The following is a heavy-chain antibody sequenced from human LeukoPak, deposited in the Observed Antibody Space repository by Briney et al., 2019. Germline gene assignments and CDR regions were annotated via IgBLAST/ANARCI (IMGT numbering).Heavy chain of an antibody. Sequence: GRSLRLSCAASGFTFSSYAMHWVRQAPGKGLEWVAVISYDGSNKYYADSVKGRFTISRDNSKNTLYLQMNSLRAEDTAVYYCAREVRYFDWLLPTTNYFDYWSQGTLVTVSS. D-gene: IGHD3-9*01. CDR1: GFTFSSYA. CDR3: AREVRYFDWLLPTTNYFDY. J-gene: IGHJ4*02. V-gene: IGHV3-30*04. CDR2: ISYDGSNK.